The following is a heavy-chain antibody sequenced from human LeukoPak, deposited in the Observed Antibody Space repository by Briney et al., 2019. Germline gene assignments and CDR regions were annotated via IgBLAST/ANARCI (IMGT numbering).Heavy chain of an antibody. CDR2: ISSNGGNT. CDR3: VRIMYSSGWHWFDP. Sequence: GGSLRLSCSASGFTFSSYAMHWVRQAPGKGLEYVSAISSNGGNTYYADSVKGRFTISRDNSKNTLYLQMSSLRAEDTAVYYCVRIMYSSGWHWFDPWGQGTLVTVSS. V-gene: IGHV3-64D*08. D-gene: IGHD6-19*01. J-gene: IGHJ5*02. CDR1: GFTFSSYA.